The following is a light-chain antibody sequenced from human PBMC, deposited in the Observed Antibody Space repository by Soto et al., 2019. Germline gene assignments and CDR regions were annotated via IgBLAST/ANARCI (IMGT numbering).Light chain of an antibody. CDR2: EIS. CDR1: SSDVGGYNY. CDR3: SSYTCSSTYV. J-gene: IGLJ1*01. V-gene: IGLV2-14*01. Sequence: QSVLTQPASVSGSPGQSITISCTGTSSDVGGYNYVSWSQQHPGKAPQLMIYEISNRPSGISNRFSGSKSGNTASLTISGLQAEDEADYYCSSYTCSSTYVFGTGTKVTVL.